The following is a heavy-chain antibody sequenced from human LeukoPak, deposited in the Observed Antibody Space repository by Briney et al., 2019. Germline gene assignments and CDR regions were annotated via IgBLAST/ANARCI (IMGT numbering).Heavy chain of an antibody. CDR2: THYSGST. CDR1: GGSISSYY. Sequence: PSETLSLTCTVSGGSISSYYWSWIRQPPGKGLEWIGYTHYSGSTNYNPSLKSRVTISEDTSKNQFSLKLSSVTAADTAVYYCARDVGRWLQLALGYWGQGTLVTVSS. J-gene: IGHJ4*02. D-gene: IGHD5-24*01. V-gene: IGHV4-59*01. CDR3: ARDVGRWLQLALGY.